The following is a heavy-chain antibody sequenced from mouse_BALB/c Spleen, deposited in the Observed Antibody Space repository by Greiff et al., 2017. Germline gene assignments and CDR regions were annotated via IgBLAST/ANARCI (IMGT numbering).Heavy chain of an antibody. CDR2: ISDGGSYT. CDR1: GFTFSDYY. J-gene: IGHJ4*01. Sequence: EVQGVESGGGLVKPGGSLKLSCAASGFTFSDYYMYWVRQTPEKRLEWVATISDGGSYTYYPDSVKGRFTISRDNAKNNLYLQMSSLKSEDTAMYYCARVTYYRYDGYAMDYWGQGTSVTVSS. CDR3: ARVTYYRYDGYAMDY. D-gene: IGHD2-14*01. V-gene: IGHV5-4*02.